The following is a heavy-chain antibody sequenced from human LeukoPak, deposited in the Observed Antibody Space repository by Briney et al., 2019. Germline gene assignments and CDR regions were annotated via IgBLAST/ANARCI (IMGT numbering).Heavy chain of an antibody. CDR2: ISGSGGST. Sequence: GGSLRLSCTTSGFTFINYAMSWVRQAPGKGLEWVSTISGSGGSTYYSDSVKGRFTFSRDNSKNTLFLQMNSLRAEDTGRDYCAKEGYAGSGTHLFPYFDYWGQGSLVTVSS. D-gene: IGHD3-10*01. CDR3: AKEGYAGSGTHLFPYFDY. CDR1: GFTFINYA. V-gene: IGHV3-23*01. J-gene: IGHJ4*02.